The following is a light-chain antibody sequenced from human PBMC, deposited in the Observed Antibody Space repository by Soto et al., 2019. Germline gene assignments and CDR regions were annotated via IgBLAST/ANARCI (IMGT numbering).Light chain of an antibody. CDR3: QQRSNWRPYT. J-gene: IGKJ2*01. CDR2: DAS. CDR1: QSVSSY. V-gene: IGKV3-11*01. Sequence: EIVLTQSPATLSLSPGERATLSCRASQSVSSYLAWYQQKPGQAPRLLIYDASNRATGIPARFSGSGSGTDFTLTISSREPEDFAVYYCQQRSNWRPYTFGQGTKLEIK.